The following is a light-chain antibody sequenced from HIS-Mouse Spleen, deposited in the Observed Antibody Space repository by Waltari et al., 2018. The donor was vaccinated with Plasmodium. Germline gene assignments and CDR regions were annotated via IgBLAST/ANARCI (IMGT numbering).Light chain of an antibody. CDR3: QQRSNWPLYT. CDR2: DGS. V-gene: IGKV3-11*01. J-gene: IGKJ2*01. CDR1: QRVSIY. Sequence: EIVFTQSPATLSLSPGERATLSCRASQRVSIYLAWYQQKPGQPPRLPISDGSNKATGIPARFSGSGSGTDFTLTISSLEPEDFAVYYCQQRSNWPLYTFGQGTKLEIK.